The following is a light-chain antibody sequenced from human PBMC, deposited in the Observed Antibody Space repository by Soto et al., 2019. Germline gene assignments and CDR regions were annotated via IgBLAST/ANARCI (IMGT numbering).Light chain of an antibody. Sequence: EIVLTQSPGTLSLSPGERATLSCRASQSVSSSYLAWYQQKPGQAPRLLIYGASSRANGIPDRFSGSGSRTDFPLTISRLEPEDFAVDYCQQYGSSPSFPFGPGTKVDIK. J-gene: IGKJ3*01. CDR2: GAS. CDR3: QQYGSSPSFP. V-gene: IGKV3-20*01. CDR1: QSVSSSY.